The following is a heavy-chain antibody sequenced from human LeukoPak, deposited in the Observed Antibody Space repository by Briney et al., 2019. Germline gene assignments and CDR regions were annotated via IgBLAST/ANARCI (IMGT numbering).Heavy chain of an antibody. CDR2: IYTSGST. D-gene: IGHD3-22*01. CDR1: GASITTYY. J-gene: IGHJ6*02. Sequence: PSETLSLTCTVSGASITTYYWSWIRQPAGKGLEWIGRIYTSGSTTYNPSLKSRVTMSLDTSKNQFSLKLSSVTAADTAVYYCARDRVESSGYYYYYGIYVWGQGTTVTVSS. V-gene: IGHV4-4*07. CDR3: ARDRVESSGYYYYYGIYV.